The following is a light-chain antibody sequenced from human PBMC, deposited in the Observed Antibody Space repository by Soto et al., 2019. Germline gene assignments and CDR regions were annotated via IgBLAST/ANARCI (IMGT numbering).Light chain of an antibody. J-gene: IGKJ1*01. CDR3: QQYNNWPRT. CDR2: DAS. Sequence: EIVMTQSPATLSVSPGERVTLSCRASQSVSSNLAWYQQKPGQTPRLLIYDASTGATGIPARFSGSGSGTEITLTISSLQSEDFAVYYCQQYNNWPRTFGQGTKVEIK. CDR1: QSVSSN. V-gene: IGKV3-15*01.